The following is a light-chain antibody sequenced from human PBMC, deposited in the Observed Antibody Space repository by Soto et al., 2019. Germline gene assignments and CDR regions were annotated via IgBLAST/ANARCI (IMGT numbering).Light chain of an antibody. CDR1: QSIGSN. J-gene: IGKJ1*01. V-gene: IGKV3-11*01. Sequence: EIVVNKSPSNVPLSPGDRSTLSFSASQSIGSNLAWYQQKPGQSPRLLIYGASNRATGIQASFSGSGSGTDISLTISGLAPEDFAVYYCQHPSTPWTFGQGTKVDIK. CDR2: GAS. CDR3: QHPSTPWT.